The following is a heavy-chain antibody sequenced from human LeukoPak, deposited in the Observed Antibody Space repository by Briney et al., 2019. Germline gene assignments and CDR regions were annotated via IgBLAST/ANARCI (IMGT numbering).Heavy chain of an antibody. CDR2: MYTSGST. V-gene: IGHV4-4*07. Sequence: SETLSLTCTVSGGSISSYYWSWIRQPAGKGLEWIGRMYTSGSTNYNPSLKSRVTMPVDTSKDQFSLKLSSVTAADTAVYYCARGLRGYSYGQDFWCQGTLVTVS. D-gene: IGHD5-18*01. CDR1: GGSISSYY. CDR3: ARGLRGYSYGQDF. J-gene: IGHJ4*02.